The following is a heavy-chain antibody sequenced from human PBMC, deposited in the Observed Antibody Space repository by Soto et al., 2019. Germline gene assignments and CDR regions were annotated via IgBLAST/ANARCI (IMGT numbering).Heavy chain of an antibody. CDR2: TYYKSKWYN. CDR1: GDSVSSNSVA. CDR3: ARDTPAKGSYFDY. J-gene: IGHJ4*02. Sequence: SLTLSLPCAISGDSVSSNSVAWNWIRQSPARGLEWLGRTYYKSKWYNDYAVTVKRRITINTDTSKMQFSMQLNSVTPEDTAVYYCARDTPAKGSYFDYWGQGTLVTVSS. D-gene: IGHD1-26*01. V-gene: IGHV6-1*01.